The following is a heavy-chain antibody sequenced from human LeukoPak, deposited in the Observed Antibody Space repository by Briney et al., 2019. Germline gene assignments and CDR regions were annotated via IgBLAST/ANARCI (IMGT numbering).Heavy chain of an antibody. D-gene: IGHD6-13*01. J-gene: IGHJ4*02. CDR2: ISGSGGST. CDR1: GFTFSSYA. Sequence: PGGSLRLSCAASGFTFSSYAMSWVRQAPGKGLEWVSAISGSGGSTYYADSVKGRFTISRDNSKNTLYLQMNSLRAEDTAVYYCAKASTGYSSSWYVLGYWGQGTLVTVSS. V-gene: IGHV3-23*01. CDR3: AKASTGYSSSWYVLGY.